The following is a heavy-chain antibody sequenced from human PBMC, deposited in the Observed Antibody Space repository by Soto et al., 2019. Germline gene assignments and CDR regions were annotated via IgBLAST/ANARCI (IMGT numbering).Heavy chain of an antibody. D-gene: IGHD4-17*01. J-gene: IGHJ3*02. CDR2: INSDGSSA. CDR1: GFTFGSYW. Sequence: EVQLMEAGGGLVQPGGSLRLSCAASGFTFGSYWMHWVRQVPGEGLVWVSRINSDGSSASYADSVKGRFTISRDNAKNTVYLQMSSLRGEDTAVYYCIRDYGEAGSTAAFDIWGQGTMVIVSS. CDR3: IRDYGEAGSTAAFDI. V-gene: IGHV3-74*01.